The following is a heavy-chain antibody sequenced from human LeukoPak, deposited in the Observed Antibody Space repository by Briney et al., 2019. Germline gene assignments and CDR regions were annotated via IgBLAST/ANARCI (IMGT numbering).Heavy chain of an antibody. J-gene: IGHJ4*02. CDR1: GFSFSDYA. V-gene: IGHV3-23*01. D-gene: IGHD1-1*01. CDR3: AKANWISNADAVW. CDR2: IRGGGEI. Sequence: GGSLRLSCTASGFSFSDYARSWFRQAPARGPEWFSSIRGGGEIFYADCVKGRCTLSRDDSRNTVYLQLNDLRVEDTAIYYCAKANWISNADAVWWGQGTQVTVSS.